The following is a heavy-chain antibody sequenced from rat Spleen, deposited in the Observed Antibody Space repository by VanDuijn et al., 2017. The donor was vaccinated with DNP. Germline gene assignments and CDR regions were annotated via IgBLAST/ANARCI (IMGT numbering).Heavy chain of an antibody. J-gene: IGHJ2*01. Sequence: QVQLKESGPGLVQPSQTLSLTCTVSGFSLTSYAVSWVRQPPGKGLKWIATISSGGDAFYNSALKSRLSISRDTSKSQVFLKMNSLQTEDTAIYYCTRDLNWGGFFDYWGQGVMVTVSS. CDR3: TRDLNWGGFFDY. V-gene: IGHV2-6*01. CDR2: ISSGGDA. D-gene: IGHD5-1*01. CDR1: GFSLTSYA.